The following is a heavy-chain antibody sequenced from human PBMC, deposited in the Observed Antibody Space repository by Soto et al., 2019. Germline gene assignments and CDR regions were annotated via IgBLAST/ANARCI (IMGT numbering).Heavy chain of an antibody. D-gene: IGHD1-1*01. J-gene: IGHJ4*02. CDR1: GGSISSSPYY. CDR2: IYYNGNT. V-gene: IGHV4-39*01. CDR3: ARHGPLTNNWNQLNC. Sequence: SETLSLTCTVSGGSISSSPYYWAWIRQPPGKGLQWIGNIYYNGNTFYNPSLGSRVTISIDTSKSQFSLGLSSVTASDTAVYYCARHGPLTNNWNQLNCWGQGTLVTVSS.